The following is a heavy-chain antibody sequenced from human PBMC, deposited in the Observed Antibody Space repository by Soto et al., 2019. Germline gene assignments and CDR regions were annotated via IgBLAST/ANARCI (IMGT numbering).Heavy chain of an antibody. J-gene: IGHJ4*02. V-gene: IGHV3-30*18. Sequence: GGSLRLSCAASGFSFSSYGLHWVRQAPGKGLEWVAFISFDGSNKYYADSVKGRFTISRDNSKNTLLVQMNSLRAEDTAVYFCAKPLSRWYSSDWYYFDYWGQGTLVTSPQ. CDR2: ISFDGSNK. D-gene: IGHD6-19*01. CDR3: AKPLSRWYSSDWYYFDY. CDR1: GFSFSSYG.